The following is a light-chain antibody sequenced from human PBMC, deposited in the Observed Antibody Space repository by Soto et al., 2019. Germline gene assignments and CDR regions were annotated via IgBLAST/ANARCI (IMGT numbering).Light chain of an antibody. CDR1: QSVSSSY. CDR2: GAS. V-gene: IGKV3-20*01. CDR3: QLRRT. Sequence: EIVLTQSPGTLSLSPGERATLSCRASQSVSSSYLAWYQQKPGQAPRLLIYGASSRATGIPDRFSGSGSGTDFTLTISRLEPEDFAVYYCQLRRTFVQGTKVEIK. J-gene: IGKJ1*01.